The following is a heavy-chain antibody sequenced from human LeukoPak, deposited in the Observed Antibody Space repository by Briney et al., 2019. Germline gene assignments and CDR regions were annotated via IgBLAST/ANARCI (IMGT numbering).Heavy chain of an antibody. D-gene: IGHD3-10*01. CDR1: GGSISSYY. CDR2: IYYSGST. J-gene: IGHJ2*01. V-gene: IGHV4-59*08. Sequence: KPSETLSLTCTVSGGSISSYYWSWIRQPPGKGLEWIGYIYYSGSTNYNPSLKSRVTISVDTSKNQFSLKLSSVTAADTAVYYCARHFTVAMWSVHWYFDLWGRGTLVTVSS. CDR3: ARHFTVAMWSVHWYFDL.